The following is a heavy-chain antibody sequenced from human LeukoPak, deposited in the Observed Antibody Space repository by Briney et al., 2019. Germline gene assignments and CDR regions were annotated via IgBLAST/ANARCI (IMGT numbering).Heavy chain of an antibody. CDR1: GGSISSYY. CDR2: IYYSGST. D-gene: IGHD1-7*01. CDR3: ASYYNWNYGFDY. J-gene: IGHJ4*02. V-gene: IGHV4-59*12. Sequence: PSETLSLTCTVSGGSISSYYWSWIRQPPGKGLEWIGYIYYSGSTNYNPSLKSRVTISVDTSKNQFSLQLNSVTPEDTAVYYCASYYNWNYGFDYWGQGTLVTVSS.